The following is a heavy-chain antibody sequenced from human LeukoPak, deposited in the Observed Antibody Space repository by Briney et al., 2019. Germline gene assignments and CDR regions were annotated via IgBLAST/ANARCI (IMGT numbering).Heavy chain of an antibody. Sequence: PGGSLRLSCAASGFTFSSYWMHWVRQAPGKGLVLVSRINSDGSSTSYADSVKGRFTISRDNAKNTLYLQMNSLRAEDTAVYYCAREYYDSSGYYGYWGQGTLVTVSS. V-gene: IGHV3-74*01. CDR2: INSDGSST. CDR1: GFTFSSYW. D-gene: IGHD3-22*01. CDR3: AREYYDSSGYYGY. J-gene: IGHJ4*02.